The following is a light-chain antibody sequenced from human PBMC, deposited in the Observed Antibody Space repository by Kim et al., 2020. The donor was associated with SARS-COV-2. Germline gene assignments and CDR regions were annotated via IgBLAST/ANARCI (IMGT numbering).Light chain of an antibody. J-gene: IGKJ2*01. Sequence: SASVGDRYTFTCRASQSISNVLNWYQQKPGKAPKRLIYGASSLPSGVPSRFSGSGSGTDFTLTITSLHPEDFATYYCQQGYTSPRTFGQGTNLEI. V-gene: IGKV1-39*01. CDR1: QSISNV. CDR2: GAS. CDR3: QQGYTSPRT.